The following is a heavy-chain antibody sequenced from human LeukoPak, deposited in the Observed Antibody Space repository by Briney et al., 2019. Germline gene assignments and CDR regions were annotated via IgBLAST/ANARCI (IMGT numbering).Heavy chain of an antibody. CDR3: ARGEVAVAGYYFDY. CDR1: GFTFSSYG. D-gene: IGHD6-19*01. V-gene: IGHV3-33*01. CDR2: IWYDGSNK. J-gene: IGHJ4*02. Sequence: PGGSLRLSCAASGFTFSSYGMHWVRQAPGKGLEWVAVIWYDGSNKYYAGSVKGRFTISRDNSKNTLYLQMNSLRAEDTAVYYCARGEVAVAGYYFDYWGQGTLVTVSS.